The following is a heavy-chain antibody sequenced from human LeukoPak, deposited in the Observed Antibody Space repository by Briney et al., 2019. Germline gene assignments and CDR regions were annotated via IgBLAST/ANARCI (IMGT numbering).Heavy chain of an antibody. D-gene: IGHD1-20*01. CDR2: IYPADSET. J-gene: IGHJ5*02. CDR3: ARGITRYNWFDP. CDR1: RYRLTSSY. Sequence: GESLKISCKASRYRLTSSYIGWVRQMPGQGLEWVGIIYPADSETYYSPSFQGRVTISVDKSISTAYLQWSSLKASDTATYYCARGITRYNWFDPWGQGTLVTVSS. V-gene: IGHV5-51*01.